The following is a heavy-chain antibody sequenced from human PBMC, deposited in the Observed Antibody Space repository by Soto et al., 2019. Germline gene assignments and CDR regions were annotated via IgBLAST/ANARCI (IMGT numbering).Heavy chain of an antibody. D-gene: IGHD6-13*01. V-gene: IGHV3-30*18. J-gene: IGHJ4*02. CDR2: ISYDGSNK. CDR3: AKDLNGGSSWYYFDY. Sequence: QVQLVESGGGVVQPGRSLRLSCAASGFTFSSYGMHWVRQAPGKGLEWVAVISYDGSNKYYADSVKGRFTISRDNSKNTLYLQMNSLRAEDTAVYYCAKDLNGGSSWYYFDYWGQGTLVTVSS. CDR1: GFTFSSYG.